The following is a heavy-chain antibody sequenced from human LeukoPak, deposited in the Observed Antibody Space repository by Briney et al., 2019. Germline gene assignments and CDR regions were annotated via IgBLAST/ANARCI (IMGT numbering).Heavy chain of an antibody. D-gene: IGHD5-18*01. Sequence: SGGPLRLSCAASGFTVSSNYMSWVRQTPGKGLAWVSVLYSGGNTYYADSVKGRFTISRDNSKNMLFLQMNSLRAEDTAVYYCARVGRGDTYGYVDYWGQGTLVTVSS. CDR2: LYSGGNT. CDR3: ARVGRGDTYGYVDY. V-gene: IGHV3-66*01. J-gene: IGHJ4*02. CDR1: GFTVSSNY.